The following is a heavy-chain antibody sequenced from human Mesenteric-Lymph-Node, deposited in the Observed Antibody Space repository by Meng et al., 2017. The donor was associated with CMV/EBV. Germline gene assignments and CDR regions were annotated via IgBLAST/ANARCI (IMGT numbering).Heavy chain of an antibody. CDR3: ARDQLWFGELLDY. CDR1: GGSISSSSYY. Sequence: GSLRLSCTVSGGSISSSSYYWGWIRQPPGKGLEWIGSIYYSGSTYYNPSLKSRVTISVDTSKNQFSLKLSSVTAADTAVYYCARDQLWFGELLDYWGQGTLVTVSS. J-gene: IGHJ4*02. V-gene: IGHV4-39*07. CDR2: IYYSGST. D-gene: IGHD3-10*01.